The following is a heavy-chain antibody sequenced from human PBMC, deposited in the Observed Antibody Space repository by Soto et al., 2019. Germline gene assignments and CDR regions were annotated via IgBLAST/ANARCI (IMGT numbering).Heavy chain of an antibody. CDR3: ARFSSTDDAFDI. D-gene: IGHD6-13*01. CDR1: GYTFTGYY. Sequence: ASVKVSCKASGYTFTGYYMHRVRQAPGQGLEWMGWINPNSGGTNYAQKFQGRVTMTRDTSISTAYMELSRLRSDDTAVYYCARFSSTDDAFDIWGQGTMVTVSS. J-gene: IGHJ3*02. V-gene: IGHV1-2*02. CDR2: INPNSGGT.